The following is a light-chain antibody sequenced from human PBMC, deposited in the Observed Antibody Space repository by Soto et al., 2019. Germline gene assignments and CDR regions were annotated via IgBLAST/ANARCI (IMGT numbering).Light chain of an antibody. J-gene: IGKJ1*01. CDR2: DAS. Sequence: EIVMTQSPATLSVSPGERATLSCRASHSISNNLAWYQQKPGQAPRLLIYDASNRATGIPARFSGSGSGTDFTLTISRLEPEDFAVYYCQQYGSSGTFGQGTKVDI. CDR1: HSISNN. CDR3: QQYGSSGT. V-gene: IGKV3-20*01.